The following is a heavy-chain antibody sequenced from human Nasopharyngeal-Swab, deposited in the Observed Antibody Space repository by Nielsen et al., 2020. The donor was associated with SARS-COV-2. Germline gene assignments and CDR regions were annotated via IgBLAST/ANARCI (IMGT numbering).Heavy chain of an antibody. D-gene: IGHD6-19*01. V-gene: IGHV4-39*07. Sequence: GSLRLSCTVSGGSINSSSYYWGWLRQPPGKGLEWIGSIYYSGSTYYNPSLESRVTISVDTSKNQFSLKLSSVTAADTAVYYCAISGWYYAFDIWGQGTMVTVSS. CDR2: IYYSGST. CDR3: AISGWYYAFDI. J-gene: IGHJ3*02. CDR1: GGSINSSSYY.